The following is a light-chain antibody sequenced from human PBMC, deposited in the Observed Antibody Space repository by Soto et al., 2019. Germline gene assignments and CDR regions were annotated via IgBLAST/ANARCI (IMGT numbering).Light chain of an antibody. V-gene: IGKV3-11*01. CDR3: QQRSNWPTLT. Sequence: EIVLTQSPATLSLSPGEKATLSCRASQSVSSYLAWYQQKPGQAPRLLIYDASNRATGIPARFSGSGSGPDFALTISSLEPEDVAVYYCQQRSNWPTLTFRGGTNVEIK. CDR2: DAS. CDR1: QSVSSY. J-gene: IGKJ4*01.